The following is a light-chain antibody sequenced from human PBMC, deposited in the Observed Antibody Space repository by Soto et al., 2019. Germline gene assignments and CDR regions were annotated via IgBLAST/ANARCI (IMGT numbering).Light chain of an antibody. V-gene: IGLV4-69*01. Sequence: QLVLTQSPSASASLGASVKLTCTLSSGHSTYTIAWHQQQPEKGPRYLMNINSDGSHTKGDGIPDRFSGSSSGAERYLTISSLQSEDEADYYCQSYDSSLSVVFGGGTKLTVL. CDR1: SGHSTYT. CDR2: INSDGSH. J-gene: IGLJ2*01. CDR3: QSYDSSLSVV.